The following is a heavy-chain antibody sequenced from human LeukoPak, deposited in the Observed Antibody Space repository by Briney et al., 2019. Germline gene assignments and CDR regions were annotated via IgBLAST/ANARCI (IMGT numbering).Heavy chain of an antibody. CDR1: GFTFSSYG. CDR2: IWYDGSNK. CDR3: AKDHYYGSGSQNWFDP. J-gene: IGHJ5*02. D-gene: IGHD3-10*01. Sequence: PGRSLRLSCAASGFTFSSYGMHWVRQAPGKGLEWVAVIWYDGSNKYYADSVKGRFTISRDNSKNTLNLQMNSLRAEDTAVYYCAKDHYYGSGSQNWFDPWGQGTLVTVSS. V-gene: IGHV3-33*06.